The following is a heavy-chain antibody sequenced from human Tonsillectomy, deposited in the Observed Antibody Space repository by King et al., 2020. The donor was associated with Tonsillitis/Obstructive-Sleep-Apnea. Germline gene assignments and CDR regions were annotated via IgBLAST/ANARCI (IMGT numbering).Heavy chain of an antibody. CDR2: IYTSGST. D-gene: IGHD3-22*01. CDR3: AREQAYYDSSGYYRAFDY. V-gene: IGHV4-4*07. Sequence: VQLQESGPGLVKPSETLSLTCTVSGGSISSYYWSWIRQPAGKGLEWIGRIYTSGSTKYNPSLKSRVTMSVDTSKNQFSLKLSSVTAADTAVYYCAREQAYYDSSGYYRAFDYWGREPWSPSPQ. J-gene: IGHJ4*02. CDR1: GGSISSYY.